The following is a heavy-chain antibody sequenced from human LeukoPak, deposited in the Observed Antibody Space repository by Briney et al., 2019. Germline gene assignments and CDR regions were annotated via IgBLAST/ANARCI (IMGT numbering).Heavy chain of an antibody. CDR2: ISSSSSTI. V-gene: IGHV3-48*01. D-gene: IGHD3-16*01. J-gene: IGHJ3*02. CDR1: GFTFSSYW. CDR3: ASPYKGGKMSAFDI. Sequence: GGSLRLSCAASGFTFSSYWMHWVRQAPGKGLEWVSYISSSSSTIYYADSVKGRFTISRDNAKNSLYLQMNSLRAEDTAVYYCASPYKGGKMSAFDIWGQGTMVTVSS.